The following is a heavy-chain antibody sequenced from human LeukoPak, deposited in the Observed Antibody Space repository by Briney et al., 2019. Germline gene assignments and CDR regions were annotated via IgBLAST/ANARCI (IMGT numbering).Heavy chain of an antibody. CDR1: RFSFSNHS. CDR3: ARMSGSRLPGN. J-gene: IGHJ4*02. D-gene: IGHD3-3*01. Sequence: GGSLRLSCAASRFSFSNHSMNWVRQAPGKGLEWVSYISNSGSAKYYAASVKGRFTTSRDNGKNSLYLQMNSLRAEDTAVYYCARMSGSRLPGNWGQGTLVTVSS. V-gene: IGHV3-48*01. CDR2: ISNSGSAK.